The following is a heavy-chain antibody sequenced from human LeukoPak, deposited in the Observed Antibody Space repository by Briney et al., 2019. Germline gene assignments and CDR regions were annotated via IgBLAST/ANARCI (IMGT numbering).Heavy chain of an antibody. J-gene: IGHJ5*02. CDR1: GFTVSSNY. V-gene: IGHV3-53*01. D-gene: IGHD3-10*01. CDR2: IYSGGST. Sequence: GGSLRLSCAASGFTVSSNYMSWVRQAPGKGLEWVSVIYSGGSTYYADSVKGRFTISRDNSMNTLYLQMNSLRAEDTAVYYCARSTMVRGVRFDPWGQGTLVTVSS. CDR3: ARSTMVRGVRFDP.